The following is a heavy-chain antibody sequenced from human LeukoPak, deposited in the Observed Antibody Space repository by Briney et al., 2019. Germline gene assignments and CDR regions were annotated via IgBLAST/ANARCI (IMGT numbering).Heavy chain of an antibody. CDR1: GGSVNGYY. J-gene: IGHJ5*02. CDR2: IYNSESI. V-gene: IGHV4-4*07. Sequence: SETLSLTCTVSGGSVNGYYWSWIRQPAGKGLEWIGRIYNSESINYNPSLKSRVTMSIDTSKSQFSLKLNSVTAADTAVYYCARDRSSSYTRDWFDPWGQGALVTVSS. D-gene: IGHD6-13*01. CDR3: ARDRSSSYTRDWFDP.